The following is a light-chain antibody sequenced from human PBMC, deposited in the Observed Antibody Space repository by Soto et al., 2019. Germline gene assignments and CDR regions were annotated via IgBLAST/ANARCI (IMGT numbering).Light chain of an antibody. CDR2: GAS. J-gene: IGKJ4*01. V-gene: IGKV3-15*01. CDR1: QGVNSN. Sequence: EIVMTQSPVTLSVSPGERATLSCRARQGVNSNLAWYQQKPGQAPRLLIYGASTRASGLPARFSGSGSGTEFTLTISSLQSEDFAVYYCQQYTNWPLTFGGGTKVEI. CDR3: QQYTNWPLT.